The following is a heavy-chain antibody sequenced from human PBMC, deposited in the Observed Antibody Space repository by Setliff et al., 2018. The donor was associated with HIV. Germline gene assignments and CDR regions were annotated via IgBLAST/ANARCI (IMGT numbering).Heavy chain of an antibody. V-gene: IGHV4-4*07. Sequence: PSETLSLTCTVSGGSISTYYWTWVRQPAGKGLEWIGRIYTSGSTNYNPSLKSRVSMSIDTSDNQFSLNLNSVTAADTAVYYCAGEFAYWGQGALVTVS. CDR2: IYTSGST. CDR3: AGEFAY. CDR1: GGSISTYY. D-gene: IGHD3-10*01. J-gene: IGHJ4*02.